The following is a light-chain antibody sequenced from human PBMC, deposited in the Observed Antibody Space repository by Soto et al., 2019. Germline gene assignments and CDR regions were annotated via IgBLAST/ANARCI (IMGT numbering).Light chain of an antibody. CDR1: QTIGNN. J-gene: IGKJ4*01. CDR2: TAS. CDR3: QQTYRTPHT. Sequence: DIQMTQSPSSLSASVGDRVTITCRASQTIGNNLNWYQQRPGKAPKLLIYTASTLQVEVPSRFSGSGSGTEFSLTISSLQPEDFATYYCQQTYRTPHTFGGGTKA. V-gene: IGKV1-39*01.